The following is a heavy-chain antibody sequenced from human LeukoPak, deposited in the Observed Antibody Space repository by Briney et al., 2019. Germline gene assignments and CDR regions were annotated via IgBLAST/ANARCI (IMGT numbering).Heavy chain of an antibody. D-gene: IGHD1-26*01. V-gene: IGHV4-34*01. CDR3: ASRYYANFDY. Sequence: PSETLSLTCAVYGGSFSGYYWSWIRQPPGKGLEWIGEINHSGSTDYSPSLKSRVTISVDTSKNQFSLKLSSVTAADTAVYYCASRYYANFDYWGQGTLVTVSS. CDR1: GGSFSGYY. CDR2: INHSGST. J-gene: IGHJ4*02.